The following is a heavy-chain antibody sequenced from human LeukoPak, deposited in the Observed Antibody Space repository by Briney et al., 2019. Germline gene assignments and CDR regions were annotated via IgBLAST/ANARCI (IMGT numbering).Heavy chain of an antibody. J-gene: IGHJ4*02. D-gene: IGHD1-26*01. V-gene: IGHV3-23*01. CDR3: AKEDGIVGAKELDY. CDR2: ISGGGDGT. CDR1: GFIFSRYA. Sequence: GGSLRLSCAASGFIFSRYAMSWVRQAPGKALEWVSAISGGGDGTYYADSVKGRFSISRDNSKNTLYLQMYSLRAEDTAVYYCAKEDGIVGAKELDYWGQGTLVIVSS.